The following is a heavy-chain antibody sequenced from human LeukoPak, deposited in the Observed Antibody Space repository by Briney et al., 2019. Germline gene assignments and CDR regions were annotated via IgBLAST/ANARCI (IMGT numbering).Heavy chain of an antibody. J-gene: IGHJ6*03. D-gene: IGHD3-3*01. CDR3: ARWGGYSVLYYYYYMDV. CDR2: IYYSGST. Sequence: SETLSLTCTASGGSISSSSYYWGWIRQPPGKGLEWIGSIYYSGSTNYNPSLKSRVTISVDTSKNQFSLKLSSVTAADTAVYYCARWGGYSVLYYYYYMDVWGKGTAVTVSS. CDR1: GGSISSSSYY. V-gene: IGHV4-39*07.